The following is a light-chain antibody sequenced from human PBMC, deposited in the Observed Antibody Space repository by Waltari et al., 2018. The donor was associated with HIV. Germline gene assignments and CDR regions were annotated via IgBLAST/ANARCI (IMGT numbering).Light chain of an antibody. CDR3: QQRSNWPPT. Sequence: IVLTQSPATLPLSQGERATLSCRASQSVSSYLAWYQQKPGQAPRLLIYDASNRATGIPARFSGSGSGTDFTLTISSLEPEDFAVYYCQQRSNWPPTFGGGTKVEIK. CDR2: DAS. J-gene: IGKJ4*01. V-gene: IGKV3-11*01. CDR1: QSVSSY.